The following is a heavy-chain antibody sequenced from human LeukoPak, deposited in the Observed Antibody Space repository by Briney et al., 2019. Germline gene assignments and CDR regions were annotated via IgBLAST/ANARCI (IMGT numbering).Heavy chain of an antibody. J-gene: IGHJ4*02. CDR1: GFTFSIYS. CDR2: ISSSSSYI. V-gene: IGHV3-21*01. D-gene: IGHD1-26*01. Sequence: GGSLRLSCAASGFTFSIYSMNWVRQAPGKGPEWVSSISSSSSYIYYADSVKGRFTISRDNAKNSLYLQMNSLRAEDTAVYYCARAEGCGATDYWGQGTLVTVSS. CDR3: ARAEGCGATDY.